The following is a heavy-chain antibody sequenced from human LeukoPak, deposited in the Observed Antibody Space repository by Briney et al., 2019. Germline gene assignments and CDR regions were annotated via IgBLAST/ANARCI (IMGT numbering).Heavy chain of an antibody. D-gene: IGHD3-3*01. CDR1: GFTFSSYA. Sequence: GGSLRLSCAASGFTFSSYAMHWVRQAPGKGLEWVAVISYDGSNKYYADSVKGRFTISRDNSKNTLYLQMNSLRAEDTAVYYCASPYDFWSGYWFDYWGQGTLVTVSS. CDR3: ASPYDFWSGYWFDY. CDR2: ISYDGSNK. J-gene: IGHJ4*02. V-gene: IGHV3-30-3*01.